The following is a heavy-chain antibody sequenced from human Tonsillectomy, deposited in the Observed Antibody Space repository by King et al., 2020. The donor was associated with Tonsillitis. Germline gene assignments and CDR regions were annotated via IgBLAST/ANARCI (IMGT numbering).Heavy chain of an antibody. J-gene: IGHJ4*02. CDR3: ARDLYDSSGYHFDY. CDR2: ISGSGGIT. D-gene: IGHD3-22*01. Sequence: VQLVESGGGLVQPGGSLRLSCAASGFTFSNYVMNWVRQAPGKGLEWVSAISGSGGITYYADSVKGRVTISRDNSKNTLYLQMNSLRAEDTAVYYCARDLYDSSGYHFDYWGQGTLVTVSS. CDR1: GFTFSNYV. V-gene: IGHV3-23*04.